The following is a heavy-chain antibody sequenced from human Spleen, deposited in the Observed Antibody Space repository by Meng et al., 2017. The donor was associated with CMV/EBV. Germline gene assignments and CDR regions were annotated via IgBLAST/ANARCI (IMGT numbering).Heavy chain of an antibody. D-gene: IGHD6-19*01. Sequence: SVKVSCKDSGGTFSSYAISWVRQAPGQGLEWMGGIIPLVGAANYAQRLQGRVTISADESTSTVYMELSSLTSEDTAVYYCAREGPDRAVENWGQGTLVTVSS. CDR1: GGTFSSYA. J-gene: IGHJ4*02. CDR2: IIPLVGAA. V-gene: IGHV1-69*13. CDR3: AREGPDRAVEN.